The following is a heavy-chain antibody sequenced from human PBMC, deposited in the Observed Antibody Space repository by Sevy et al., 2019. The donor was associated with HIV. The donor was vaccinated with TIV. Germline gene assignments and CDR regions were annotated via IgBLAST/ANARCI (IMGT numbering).Heavy chain of an antibody. D-gene: IGHD3-9*01. CDR3: AKDFTGFYGMDV. CDR2: ISYDGINK. Sequence: GGSLRLSCEVSGLSVTNNGMHWVRQAPGKGLEWVAVISYDGINKYYGDSVKGRFIISRDRSKNTLYLQMNILRIEATAVYYCAKDFTGFYGMDVWGQGTTVTVSS. V-gene: IGHV3-30*18. J-gene: IGHJ6*02. CDR1: GLSVTNNG.